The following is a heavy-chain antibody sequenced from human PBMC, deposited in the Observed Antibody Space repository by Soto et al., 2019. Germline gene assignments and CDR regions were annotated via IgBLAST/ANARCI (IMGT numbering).Heavy chain of an antibody. J-gene: IGHJ3*02. CDR1: GGSISSGGYY. CDR3: ASNHPRYCSGGSCYSWAFDI. D-gene: IGHD2-15*01. V-gene: IGHV4-31*03. CDR2: IYYSGST. Sequence: PSETLSLTCTVSGGSISSGGYYWIWIRQHPGKVLEWIGYIYYSGSTYYNPSLKSRVTISVDTSKNQFSLKLSSVTAADTAVYYCASNHPRYCSGGSCYSWAFDIWGQGTMVTVSS.